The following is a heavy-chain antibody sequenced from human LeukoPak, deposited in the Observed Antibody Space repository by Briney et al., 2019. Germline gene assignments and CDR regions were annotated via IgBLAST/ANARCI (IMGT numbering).Heavy chain of an antibody. Sequence: GSLRLSCAASGFTFDDYAMHWVRQAPGKGLVWVSRINSDGSSTSYADSVKGRFTISRDNAKNTLYLQMNSLRAEDTAVYYCARSVEGYCSGGSCYSYYYYMDVWGKGTTVTVSS. V-gene: IGHV3-74*01. CDR1: GFTFDDYA. CDR3: ARSVEGYCSGGSCYSYYYYMDV. D-gene: IGHD2-15*01. J-gene: IGHJ6*03. CDR2: INSDGSST.